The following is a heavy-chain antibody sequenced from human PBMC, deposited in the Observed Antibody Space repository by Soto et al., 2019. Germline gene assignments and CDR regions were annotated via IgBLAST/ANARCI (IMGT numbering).Heavy chain of an antibody. CDR2: ISGSGGST. J-gene: IGHJ3*02. Sequence: EVQLLESGGGLVQPGGSLRLSCAASGFTFSSYAMSWVRQAPGKGLEWVSAISGSGGSTYYADSVKGRFTISRDNSKNTLYLQMNSLRAEDTAVYYCAKNRESYYYDSSEGAYAFDIWGQGTMVTVSS. CDR1: GFTFSSYA. D-gene: IGHD3-22*01. V-gene: IGHV3-23*01. CDR3: AKNRESYYYDSSEGAYAFDI.